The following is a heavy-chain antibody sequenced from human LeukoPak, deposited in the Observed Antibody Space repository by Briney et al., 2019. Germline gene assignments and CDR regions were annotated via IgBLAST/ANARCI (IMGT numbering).Heavy chain of an antibody. CDR3: AREQTTVTDDYYYYGMDV. D-gene: IGHD4-4*01. J-gene: IGHJ6*02. CDR2: INWNSGSI. CDR1: GFTFDDYA. V-gene: IGHV3-9*01. Sequence: GGSLRLSCAVSGFTFDDYAMHWVRQAPGKGLEWVSGINWNSGSIGYADSMKGRFTISRDNSKNTLYLQMNSLRAEDTAVYYCAREQTTVTDDYYYYGMDVWGQGTTVTVSS.